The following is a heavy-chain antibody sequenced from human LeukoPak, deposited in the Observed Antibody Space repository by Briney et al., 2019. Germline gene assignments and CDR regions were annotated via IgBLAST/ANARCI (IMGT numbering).Heavy chain of an antibody. Sequence: PGGSLRLSCAASGFTFRAYGMHWARQAPGKGLEWVAYLQYDGSNKQYADSVKGRFSISRDNSKNILYLQMNSLRAEDTAVYYCAKVSGQQLAFDYWGQGTLVTVSS. D-gene: IGHD6-13*01. J-gene: IGHJ4*02. V-gene: IGHV3-30*02. CDR3: AKVSGQQLAFDY. CDR2: LQYDGSNK. CDR1: GFTFRAYG.